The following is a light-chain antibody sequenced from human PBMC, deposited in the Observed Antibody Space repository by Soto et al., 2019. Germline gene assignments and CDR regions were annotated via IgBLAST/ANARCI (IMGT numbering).Light chain of an antibody. CDR3: SSYTRSSTLRYV. CDR2: EVS. CDR1: SSDVGGYNY. Sequence: QSVLTQPASVSGSPGQSITISCTGSSSDVGGYNYVSWYQQHPGKAPKLMIYEVSNRPSGVSNRFSGSKSGNTASLTISGLQAEDEADYYCSSYTRSSTLRYVFGNGTKVTVL. J-gene: IGLJ1*01. V-gene: IGLV2-14*01.